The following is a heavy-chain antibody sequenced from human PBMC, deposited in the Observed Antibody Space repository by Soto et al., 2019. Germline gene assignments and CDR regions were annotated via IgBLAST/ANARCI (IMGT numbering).Heavy chain of an antibody. CDR1: GYTFTSYG. Sequence: ASVKVSCKASGYTFTSYGISWVRQAPGQGLEWMGWISGYNGNTKYAQKFQGRVTMTRDTSTSTVYMELSSLRSEDTAVYYCARDSILGATTLFDYWGQGTLVTVSS. D-gene: IGHD1-26*01. CDR3: ARDSILGATTLFDY. CDR2: ISGYNGNT. J-gene: IGHJ4*02. V-gene: IGHV1-18*04.